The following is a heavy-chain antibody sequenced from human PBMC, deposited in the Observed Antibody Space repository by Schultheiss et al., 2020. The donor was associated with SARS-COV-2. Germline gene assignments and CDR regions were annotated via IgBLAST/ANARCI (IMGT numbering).Heavy chain of an antibody. CDR1: GFTFSSYA. CDR3: ARARGLVRWFDP. Sequence: GESLKISCAASGFTFSSYAMSWVRQAPGKGLEWVAVISYDGSNKYYADSVKGRFTISRDNAKNSLYLQMNSLRAEDTAVYYCARARGLVRWFDPWGQGTLVTVSS. V-gene: IGHV3-30*04. CDR2: ISYDGSNK. D-gene: IGHD6-19*01. J-gene: IGHJ5*02.